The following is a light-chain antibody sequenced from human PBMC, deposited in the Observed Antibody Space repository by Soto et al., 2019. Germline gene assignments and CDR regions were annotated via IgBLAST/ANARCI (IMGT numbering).Light chain of an antibody. Sequence: DIQITKYPSSMSACAPPRVTITFPYSQSIINWLAWYQQKPGKAPKLLIYKASSLESEVPSRFSGSGSETEFTLTINSLQTYDSATYYCKQYHTYWWTFGKGTMVDIK. CDR3: KQYHTYWWT. CDR2: KAS. CDR1: QSIINW. J-gene: IGKJ1*01. V-gene: IGKV1-5*03.